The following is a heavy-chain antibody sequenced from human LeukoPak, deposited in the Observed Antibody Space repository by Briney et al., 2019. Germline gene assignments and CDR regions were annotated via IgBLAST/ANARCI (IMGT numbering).Heavy chain of an antibody. CDR3: ARGGVVDYYYYGMDV. CDR1: GYTFTSYD. J-gene: IGHJ6*02. Sequence: ASVKVSCKASGYTFTSYDINWVRQATGQGLEWMGWMNPNSGGTNYAQKFQGWVTMTRDTSISTAYMELSRLRSDDTAVHYCARGGVVDYYYYGMDVWGQGTTVTVSS. CDR2: MNPNSGGT. D-gene: IGHD2-2*01. V-gene: IGHV1-2*04.